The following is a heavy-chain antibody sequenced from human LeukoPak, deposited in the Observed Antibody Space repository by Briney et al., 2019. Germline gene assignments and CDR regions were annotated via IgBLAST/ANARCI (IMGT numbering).Heavy chain of an antibody. V-gene: IGHV3-11*03. D-gene: IGHD3-22*01. Sequence: PGGSLRLSCAASGFTFGDYYMNWIRQAPGKGLEWVSYISSSGTYTNYADSVKGRFTISRDNAKNSLYLQMNSLRAEDTAVYYCTHYYDGSGYYGAFDSWGQGTMVTVSS. CDR3: THYYDGSGYYGAFDS. CDR1: GFTFGDYY. CDR2: ISSSGTYT. J-gene: IGHJ3*02.